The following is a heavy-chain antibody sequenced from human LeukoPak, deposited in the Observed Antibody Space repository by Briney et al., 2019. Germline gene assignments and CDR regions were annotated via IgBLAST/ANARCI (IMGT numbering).Heavy chain of an antibody. Sequence: PGGSLRLSCAASGFTFSSYWMHWVRQAPGKGLVWVSRINTDGSSTSYADSVKGRFTISRDNAKNTLYLQMNSLRAEDTAVYYCARDIAAPEIQEIWWFDPWGQGTLVTVSS. J-gene: IGHJ5*02. CDR2: INTDGSST. CDR1: GFTFSSYW. D-gene: IGHD6-25*01. CDR3: ARDIAAPEIQEIWWFDP. V-gene: IGHV3-74*01.